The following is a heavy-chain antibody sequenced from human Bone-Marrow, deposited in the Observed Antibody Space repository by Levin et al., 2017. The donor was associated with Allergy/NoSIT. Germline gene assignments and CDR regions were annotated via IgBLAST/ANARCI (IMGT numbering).Heavy chain of an antibody. CDR3: ARDPVGATSAAWFDP. D-gene: IGHD1-26*01. Sequence: ASVKVSCKASGYTFTSYGISWVRQAPGQGLEWMGWISAYNGNTNYAQKLQGRVTMTTDTSTSTAYMELRSLRSDDTAVYYCARDPVGATSAAWFDPWGQGTLVTVSS. CDR2: ISAYNGNT. CDR1: GYTFTSYG. V-gene: IGHV1-18*01. J-gene: IGHJ5*02.